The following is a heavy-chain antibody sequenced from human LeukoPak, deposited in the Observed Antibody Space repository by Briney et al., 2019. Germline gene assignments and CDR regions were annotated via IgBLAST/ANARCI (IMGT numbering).Heavy chain of an antibody. CDR1: GYTFTSYA. CDR3: ARVAGSGHWRYLDL. V-gene: IGHV7-4-1*02. D-gene: IGHD2-15*01. Sequence: GASVKVSCKASGYTFTSYAMNWVRQAPGQGLEWMGWINTNTGNPTYAQGFTGRFVFSLDTSVSTAYLQISSLKTEDTAVYYCARVAGSGHWRYLDLWGRGTLVTVSS. J-gene: IGHJ2*01. CDR2: INTNTGNP.